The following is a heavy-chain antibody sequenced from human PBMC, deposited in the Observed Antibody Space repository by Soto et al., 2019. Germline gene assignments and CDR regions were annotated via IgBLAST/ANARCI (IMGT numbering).Heavy chain of an antibody. V-gene: IGHV3-30*14. CDR3: ARVRLSIAVNDARDV. J-gene: IGHJ3*01. Sequence: QVRLVESAGGVVQPGTSLRLSCAASGFTFSDYVIHWVRQAAGKGLEWVASMTYDGATEYYADSVKGRFTMSRDNSKRSLSLQMTSLRPDDTAGYYCARVRLSIAVNDARDVWGQGTTVTVSS. D-gene: IGHD3-3*02. CDR1: GFTFSDYV. CDR2: MTYDGATE.